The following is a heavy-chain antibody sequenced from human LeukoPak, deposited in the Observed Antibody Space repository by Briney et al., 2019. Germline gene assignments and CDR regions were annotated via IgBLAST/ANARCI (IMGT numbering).Heavy chain of an antibody. V-gene: IGHV3-48*03. J-gene: IGHJ5*02. CDR1: GFTFSTYE. D-gene: IGHD4-23*01. Sequence: GGSLRLSCAASGFTFSTYEMNWVRQAPGKGLEWVSYISSSGSTIYYADSVKGRFTISRDNAKNSLYLQMNSLRAEDTAVYYCARPHYGGNSEGAFGPWGQGTLVTVSS. CDR3: ARPHYGGNSEGAFGP. CDR2: ISSSGSTI.